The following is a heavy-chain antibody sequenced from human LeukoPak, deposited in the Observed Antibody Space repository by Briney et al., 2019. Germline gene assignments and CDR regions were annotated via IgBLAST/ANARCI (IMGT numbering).Heavy chain of an antibody. CDR1: GYTFTGYY. D-gene: IGHD3-9*01. Sequence: ASVKVSCKASGYTFTGYYMHWVRQAPGQGLEWMGWMNSNNGGTNYAQKFQGRVTMTRDTSISTAYMELRRLRSDDTAVYYCARPAYYDILTDDPSNNWFDPWGQGTLVTVSS. V-gene: IGHV1-2*02. CDR3: ARPAYYDILTDDPSNNWFDP. J-gene: IGHJ5*02. CDR2: MNSNNGGT.